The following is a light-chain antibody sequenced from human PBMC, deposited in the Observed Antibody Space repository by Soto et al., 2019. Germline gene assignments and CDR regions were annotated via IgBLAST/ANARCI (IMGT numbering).Light chain of an antibody. J-gene: IGKJ1*01. CDR2: DAS. CDR3: QQRSN. V-gene: IGKV3-11*01. Sequence: ENALKQSPYTLPLYPSNSVTLSCRASQSVSSYLAWYQQKPGQAPRLLIYDASNRATGIPARFSGSGSGTDFTLTISSLEPEDFAVYYCQQRSNFGQGTKVDIK. CDR1: QSVSSY.